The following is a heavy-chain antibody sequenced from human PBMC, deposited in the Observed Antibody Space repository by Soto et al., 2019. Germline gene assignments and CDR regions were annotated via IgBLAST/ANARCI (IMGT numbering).Heavy chain of an antibody. J-gene: IGHJ6*02. Sequence: QVQLVQSGAEVKKPGSSVKVSCKASGGTFSSYAISWVRQAPGQWLEWMGGIIPISGTANYAQKFQGRVTITADESPSTAYMELSSLRSEDTAVYYCARSQGSSTSLEIYYYYYYGMDVWGQGTTVTVSS. D-gene: IGHD2-2*01. V-gene: IGHV1-69*01. CDR3: ARSQGSSTSLEIYYYYYYGMDV. CDR1: GGTFSSYA. CDR2: IIPISGTA.